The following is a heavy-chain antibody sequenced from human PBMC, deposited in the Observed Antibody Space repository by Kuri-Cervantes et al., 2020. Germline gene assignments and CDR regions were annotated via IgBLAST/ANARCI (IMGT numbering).Heavy chain of an antibody. D-gene: IGHD1-20*01. V-gene: IGHV1-46*01. Sequence: ASVKDSCKASGYTFTSYYMHWVRQAPGQGLEWMGIINPSGGSTSYVQKFQGRVTMTRDTSTSTVYMELSSLRSEDTAVYYCATPVTGTTHFDYWGQGTLVTVSS. J-gene: IGHJ4*02. CDR3: ATPVTGTTHFDY. CDR2: INPSGGST. CDR1: GYTFTSYY.